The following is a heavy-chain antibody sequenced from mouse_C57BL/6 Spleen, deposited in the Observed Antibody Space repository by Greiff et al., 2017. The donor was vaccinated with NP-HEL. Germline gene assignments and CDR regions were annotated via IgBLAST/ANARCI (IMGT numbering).Heavy chain of an antibody. V-gene: IGHV3-1*01. J-gene: IGHJ3*01. D-gene: IGHD2-5*01. Sequence: VQLKESGPGMVKPSQSLSLTCTVTGYSITSGYDWHWIRHFPGNKLEWMGYISYSGSTNYNPSLKSRISITHDTSKNHFFLKLNSVTTEDTATYYCARGGSNYERPWFAYWGQGTLVTVSA. CDR1: GYSITSGYD. CDR2: ISYSGST. CDR3: ARGGSNYERPWFAY.